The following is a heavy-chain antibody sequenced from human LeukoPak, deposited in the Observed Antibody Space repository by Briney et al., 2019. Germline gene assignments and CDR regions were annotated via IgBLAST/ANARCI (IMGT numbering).Heavy chain of an antibody. CDR3: ATERTGYSSSSFDY. D-gene: IGHD6-13*01. V-gene: IGHV3-23*01. CDR1: GFTFSTFA. CDR2: ISGSGGST. J-gene: IGHJ4*02. Sequence: PGGPLRPSFAPPGFTFSTFAMTWVPQPPGKGLEWVPAISGSGGSTYYADSVKGRFTISRDNSKNTLYLQMNSLRAEDTAVYYCATERTGYSSSSFDYWGQGTLVTVSS.